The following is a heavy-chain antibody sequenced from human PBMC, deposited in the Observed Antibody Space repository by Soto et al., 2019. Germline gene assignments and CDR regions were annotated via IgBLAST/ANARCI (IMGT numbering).Heavy chain of an antibody. D-gene: IGHD4-4*01. CDR2: LYPSGST. CDR3: YRDRGYSAFPM. J-gene: IGHJ3*02. Sequence: HPQMQESGSGLVKPSHTLSLTCVVSGVAISSGGYSRTCILLPPGKGLEAIGYLYPSGSTYYNPSRKSRVTVSIDGSKSQFALKLSSVTAEDTAVDYCYRDRGYSAFPMWGHGTMVTVS. CDR1: GVAISSGGYS. V-gene: IGHV4-30-2*01.